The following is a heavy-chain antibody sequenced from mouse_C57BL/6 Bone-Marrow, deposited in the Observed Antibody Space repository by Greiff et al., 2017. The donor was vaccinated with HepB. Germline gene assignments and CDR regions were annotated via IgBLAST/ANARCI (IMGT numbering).Heavy chain of an antibody. J-gene: IGHJ3*01. CDR1: GFTFSSYA. V-gene: IGHV5-4*01. CDR3: ARDYAWFAY. Sequence: EVHVVESGGGLVKPGGSLKLSCAASGFTFSSYAMSWVRQTPEKRLEWVATISDGGSYTYYPDNVKGRFTISRDNAKNNLYLQMSHLKSEDTAMYYCARDYAWFAYWGQGTLVTVSA. D-gene: IGHD1-1*02. CDR2: ISDGGSYT.